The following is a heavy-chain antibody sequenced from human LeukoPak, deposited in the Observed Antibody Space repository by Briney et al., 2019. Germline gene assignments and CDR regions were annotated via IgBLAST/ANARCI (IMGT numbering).Heavy chain of an antibody. V-gene: IGHV3-53*01. CDR2: LYSGGAT. CDR3: TRVGDHYHWYFDL. D-gene: IGHD3-10*01. Sequence: GGSLRLSCAASGFSVGTKYMNWVRQAPGKGLEWVSILYSGGATYYADSVKGRFTISRDNSRNTLSLQMNSLRVDDTAVYYCTRVGDHYHWYFDLWGRGTLVTVSS. CDR1: GFSVGTKY. J-gene: IGHJ2*01.